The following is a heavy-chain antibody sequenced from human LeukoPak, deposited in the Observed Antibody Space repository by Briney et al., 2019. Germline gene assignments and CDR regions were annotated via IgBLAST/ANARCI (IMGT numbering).Heavy chain of an antibody. Sequence: GGSLRLSCAASGFTFSSYWMHWVRQAPGKGLEWVSYISSSGSTIYYADSVKGRFTISRDNAKNSLYLQMNSLRAEDTAVYYCARQPLVGARDAFDIWGQGTMVTVSS. CDR1: GFTFSSYW. CDR2: ISSSGSTI. D-gene: IGHD1-26*01. V-gene: IGHV3-48*04. J-gene: IGHJ3*02. CDR3: ARQPLVGARDAFDI.